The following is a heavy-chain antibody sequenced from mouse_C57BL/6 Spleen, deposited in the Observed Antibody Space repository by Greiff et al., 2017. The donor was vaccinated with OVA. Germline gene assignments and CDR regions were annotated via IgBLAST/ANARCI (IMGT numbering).Heavy chain of an antibody. Sequence: VMLVESGPELVKPGASVKISCKASGYAFSSSWMNWVKQRPGKGLEWIGRIYPGDGDTNYNGKFKGKATLTADKSSSTAYMQLSSLTSEDSAVYFCARQLRPHFDYWGQGTTLTVSS. CDR1: GYAFSSSW. D-gene: IGHD3-2*02. CDR2: IYPGDGDT. CDR3: ARQLRPHFDY. V-gene: IGHV1-82*01. J-gene: IGHJ2*01.